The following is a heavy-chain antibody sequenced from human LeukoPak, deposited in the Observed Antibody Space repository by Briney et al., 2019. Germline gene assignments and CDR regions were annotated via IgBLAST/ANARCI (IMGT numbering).Heavy chain of an antibody. V-gene: IGHV3-23*01. Sequence: GGSLRLSCAASGFSFSSYGMSWVRQAPGKGLEWVSAISERGGNTYYADSVKGRFTISRDNSKNTMYVEMKSLRADDTAVYYCAKRVEYSSSSGGYFDYWGQGTLVTVSS. J-gene: IGHJ4*02. CDR1: GFSFSSYG. D-gene: IGHD6-6*01. CDR3: AKRVEYSSSSGGYFDY. CDR2: ISERGGNT.